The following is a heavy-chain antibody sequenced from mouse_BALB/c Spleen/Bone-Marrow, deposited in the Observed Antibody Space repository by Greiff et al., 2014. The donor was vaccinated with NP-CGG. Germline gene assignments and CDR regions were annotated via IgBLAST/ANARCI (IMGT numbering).Heavy chain of an antibody. J-gene: IGHJ3*01. CDR1: GHTFTNYY. D-gene: IGHD2-1*01. CDR2: INPSNGGT. CDR3: TRSGNYLFAH. Sequence: QVQLQQPGAELVKPGASVRLSCKASGHTFTNYYMYWVKQRPGQGLEWIGEINPSNGGTNFNEKFKSKATLTVDKSSNTTYMQLSSLTSEDSAVYYCTRSGNYLFAHWGQGTLVTVSA. V-gene: IGHV1S81*02.